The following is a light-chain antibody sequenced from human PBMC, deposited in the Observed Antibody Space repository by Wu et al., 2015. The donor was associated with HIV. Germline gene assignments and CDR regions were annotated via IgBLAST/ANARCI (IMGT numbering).Light chain of an antibody. CDR2: DAS. Sequence: EIVLTQSPATLSLSPGERATLSCRASQSVSNYLAWYQQKRGQIPRLLIHDASNRATGIPARFSGRGAGTDFNLIINTLEPEDSAIYYCQQYGTPPITFGQGTRLEIK. CDR1: QSVSNY. CDR3: QQYGTPPIT. V-gene: IGKV3-11*01. J-gene: IGKJ5*01.